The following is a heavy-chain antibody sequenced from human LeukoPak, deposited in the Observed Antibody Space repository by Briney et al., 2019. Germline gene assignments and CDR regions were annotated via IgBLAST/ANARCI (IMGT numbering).Heavy chain of an antibody. V-gene: IGHV3-21*01. Sequence: PGGSLRLSCEASGFTFSNYNMNWVRQAPGKGLEWVSSITSGSSYIYYADSVKGRFTISRDNAKNSLYLQMNSLRAEDTAVYYCARDPYSGSYGNYYYYFMDVWGKGTTVTISS. CDR3: ARDPYSGSYGNYYYYFMDV. CDR1: GFTFSNYN. J-gene: IGHJ6*03. D-gene: IGHD1-26*01. CDR2: ITSGSSYI.